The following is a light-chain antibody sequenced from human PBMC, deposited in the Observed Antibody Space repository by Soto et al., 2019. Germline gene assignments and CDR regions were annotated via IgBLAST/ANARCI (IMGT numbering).Light chain of an antibody. Sequence: QPVLTQPPSVSGAPGQRVTISCTGSSSNIGAGYDVHWYQQLPGTAPKLLIYGNSNRPSGVPDRFSGSKSGTSASLAITGLQAEDVADYYYHSYDSSLSGYVFGTGTKVTVL. CDR2: GNS. CDR3: HSYDSSLSGYV. J-gene: IGLJ1*01. CDR1: SSNIGAGYD. V-gene: IGLV1-40*01.